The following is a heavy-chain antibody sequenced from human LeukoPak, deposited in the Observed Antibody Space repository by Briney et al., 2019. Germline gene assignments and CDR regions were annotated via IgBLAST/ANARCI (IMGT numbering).Heavy chain of an antibody. CDR1: GLTVSSNY. V-gene: IGHV3-66*04. Sequence: GGSLRLSCVASGLTVSSNYMSWVHQVPGRGLEWVSVVYPDGNTYYADSAKGRFAISTDISKNTLFLQMDSLRAEDTAVYYCARLLTTAIRWAWYFDLWGRGTLVTVSS. CDR3: ARLLTTAIRWAWYFDL. J-gene: IGHJ2*01. D-gene: IGHD4-17*01. CDR2: VYPDGNT.